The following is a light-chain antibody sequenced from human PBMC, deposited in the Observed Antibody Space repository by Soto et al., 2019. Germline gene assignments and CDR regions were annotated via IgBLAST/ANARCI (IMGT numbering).Light chain of an antibody. CDR3: LQDFNYPYT. CDR1: QGIRNE. CDR2: AAS. Sequence: AIQMTQSPSSLSASVGDRVTITCRASQGIRNELAWYQQRPGTAPKVLISAASSLQTGVSSRFSGSGSGTDFTLTISSLQPEDFATYYCLQDFNYPYTFGQVTKLEIK. J-gene: IGKJ2*01. V-gene: IGKV1-6*01.